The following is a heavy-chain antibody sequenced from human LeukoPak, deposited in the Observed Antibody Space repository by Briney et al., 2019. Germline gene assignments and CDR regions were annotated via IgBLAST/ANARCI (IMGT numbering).Heavy chain of an antibody. Sequence: PGGSLRLSCAASGFTFTTYAMSWVRQAPGKGLEWVSTISSTSGRTYYADSVKGRFTISRDNAKNSLYLQMSSLRVEDTAVYYCARRYCSSTSCTLDYWGQGTLVTVSS. V-gene: IGHV3-21*01. CDR3: ARRYCSSTSCTLDY. J-gene: IGHJ4*02. D-gene: IGHD2-2*01. CDR2: ISSTSGRT. CDR1: GFTFTTYA.